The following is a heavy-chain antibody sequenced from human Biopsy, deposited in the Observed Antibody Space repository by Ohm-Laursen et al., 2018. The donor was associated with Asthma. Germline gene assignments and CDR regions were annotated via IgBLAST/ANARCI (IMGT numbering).Heavy chain of an antibody. CDR3: ARGDSSGWSQYYFDY. CDR2: IYSGGTS. Sequence: SLRLSCTASGFTVSRDYMFWVRQAPGKGLEWASVIYSGGTSHTADSVRGRFTISRDYSKNTLYLQMHSLRAEDTAVYYCARGDSSGWSQYYFDYWGQGTLVTVSS. V-gene: IGHV3-53*01. D-gene: IGHD6-19*01. CDR1: GFTVSRDY. J-gene: IGHJ4*02.